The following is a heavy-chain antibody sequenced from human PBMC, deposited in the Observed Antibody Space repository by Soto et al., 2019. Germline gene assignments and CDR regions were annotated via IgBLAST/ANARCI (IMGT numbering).Heavy chain of an antibody. J-gene: IGHJ1*01. CDR1: GGSVSGGVYY. Sequence: QVQLQESGPGLVKPSQTLSLTCTVSGGSVSGGVYYWNWIRQHPEKGLEWIGYIYYSGSTYYNPSLRSRVNISADTSKNQSSLKLSSVTVADTAVYYCARSSVAGAGYFQHWGQGTQVIVSS. CDR3: ARSSVAGAGYFQH. V-gene: IGHV4-31*03. D-gene: IGHD6-19*01. CDR2: IYYSGST.